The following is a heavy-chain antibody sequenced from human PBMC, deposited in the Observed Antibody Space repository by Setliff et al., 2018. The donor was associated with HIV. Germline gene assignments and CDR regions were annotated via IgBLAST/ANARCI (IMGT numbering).Heavy chain of an antibody. V-gene: IGHV4-4*08. CDR2: IYKSGTT. CDR3: GRLSETAMASFDS. Sequence: ETLSLTCSVSGGSITSYHWSWIRQSPGKGLEWIGYIYKSGTTNYESSLKSRVTISADPSKNQFSLKVTSVTAADTAVYYCGRLSETAMASFDSWGQGTLVTVS. J-gene: IGHJ4*02. D-gene: IGHD5-18*01. CDR1: GGSITSYH.